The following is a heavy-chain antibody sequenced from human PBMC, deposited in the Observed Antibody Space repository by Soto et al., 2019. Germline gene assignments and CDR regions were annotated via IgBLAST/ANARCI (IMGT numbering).Heavy chain of an antibody. Sequence: ETLSLTCAVYGGSFSGYYWSWIRQPPGKGLEWIGEINHSGSTNYNPSLKSRVTLSVDTSKNQFSLKLSSVTAADTAVYYCARVEDIFDYWGQGNLVTVSS. CDR3: ARVEDIFDY. CDR1: GGSFSGYY. V-gene: IGHV4-34*01. J-gene: IGHJ4*02. CDR2: INHSGST.